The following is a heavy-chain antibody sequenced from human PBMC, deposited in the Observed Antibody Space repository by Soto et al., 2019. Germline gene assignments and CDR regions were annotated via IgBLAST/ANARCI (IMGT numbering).Heavy chain of an antibody. J-gene: IGHJ6*02. CDR1: GYTFTSYG. D-gene: IGHD2-2*01. CDR3: ARDRPIVVVPAAMAYYYYGMDV. Sequence: GASVKVSCKASGYTFTSYGISWVRQAPGQGLEWMGWISAYNGNTNYAQKLQGRVTMTTDTSTSTAYMELRSLRSDDTAVYYCARDRPIVVVPAAMAYYYYGMDVWGQGTTVTAP. V-gene: IGHV1-18*04. CDR2: ISAYNGNT.